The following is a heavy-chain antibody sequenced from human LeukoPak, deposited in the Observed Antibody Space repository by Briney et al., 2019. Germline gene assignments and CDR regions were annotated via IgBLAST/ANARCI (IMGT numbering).Heavy chain of an antibody. CDR2: IYSGGST. V-gene: IGHV3-66*02. CDR3: ARANYDFWSGLDY. Sequence: GGSLRLSCAASGFTVSSNYMSWVRQAPGKGLEWVSVIYSGGSTYYTDSVKGRFTISRDNSKNTLYLQMNSLRAEVTAVYYCARANYDFWSGLDYWGQGTLVTVSS. J-gene: IGHJ4*02. D-gene: IGHD3-3*01. CDR1: GFTVSSNY.